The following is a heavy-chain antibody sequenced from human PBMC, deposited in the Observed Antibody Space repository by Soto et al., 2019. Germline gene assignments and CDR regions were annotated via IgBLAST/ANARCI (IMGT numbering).Heavy chain of an antibody. CDR3: ARGVSTVPYFDY. J-gene: IGHJ4*02. CDR1: GGSISSGGYS. CDR2: IYHSGST. D-gene: IGHD4-17*01. V-gene: IGHV4-30-2*01. Sequence: TLSLICAVSGGSISSGGYSWSWIRQPPGKGLEWTGYIYHSGSTYYNPSLKSRVTISVDRSKNQFSLKLSSVTAADTAVYYCARGVSTVPYFDYWGQGTLVTVSS.